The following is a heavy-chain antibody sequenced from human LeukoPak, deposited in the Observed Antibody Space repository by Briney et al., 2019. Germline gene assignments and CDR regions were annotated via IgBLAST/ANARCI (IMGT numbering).Heavy chain of an antibody. CDR2: ISGSGSKT. J-gene: IGHJ3*01. Sequence: GSLRLSCPASGFTFWGYAMNWVRQAPGKGLEWVSAISGSGSKTYYADSVKGRFTISRDTSKNTLYLQMTSLSAEDTALYYCGKAVNSDSSAPSSCGQGTMVTVSS. V-gene: IGHV3-23*01. CDR1: GFTFWGYA. CDR3: GKAVNSDSSAPSS. D-gene: IGHD3-22*01.